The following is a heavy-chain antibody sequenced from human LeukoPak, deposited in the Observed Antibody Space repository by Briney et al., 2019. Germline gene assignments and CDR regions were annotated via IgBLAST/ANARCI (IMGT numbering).Heavy chain of an antibody. J-gene: IGHJ5*02. CDR2: IYPGDSDT. CDR1: GYSSTSYW. CDR3: ARWRAVSGRFDP. D-gene: IGHD3-10*01. Sequence: GESLKISCKGSGYSSTSYWIGWVRQVPGKGLEWMGIIYPGDSDTRYSPSFQGQVTISADKSISTAYLQWSSLKASDTAMYYCARWRAVSGRFDPWGQGTLSPSPQ. V-gene: IGHV5-51*01.